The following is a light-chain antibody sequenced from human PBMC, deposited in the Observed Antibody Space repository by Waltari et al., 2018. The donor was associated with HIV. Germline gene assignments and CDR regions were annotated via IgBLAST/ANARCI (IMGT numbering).Light chain of an antibody. CDR1: SSDVGAYDY. Sequence: QSALTQPASVSGSPGQSTTISCTGTSSDVGAYDYVSWYQQHPGKPPKLMIYDANNRPSGVALRFSGSQSATTASLTISGLQAEDEADYYCSSYTTSSTYVFGTGTKVTVL. J-gene: IGLJ1*01. CDR3: SSYTTSSTYV. CDR2: DAN. V-gene: IGLV2-14*03.